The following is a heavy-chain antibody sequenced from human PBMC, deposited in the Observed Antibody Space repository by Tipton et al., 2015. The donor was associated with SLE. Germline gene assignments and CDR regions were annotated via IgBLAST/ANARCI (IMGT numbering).Heavy chain of an antibody. J-gene: IGHJ4*02. Sequence: GLVKPSETLSLTCVVSGGSISNNWWSWVRQPPGKGLEWVAVLYPESAAEYAASVKGRFTISRDSLRRTVFLQMNWLRADDTAVYYCARDLTVYRTRPEYSLDYWGQGTLVSVSS. CDR3: ARDLTVYRTRPEYSLDY. V-gene: IGHV3-66*01. CDR1: GGSISNNW. CDR2: LYPESAA. D-gene: IGHD2-21*01.